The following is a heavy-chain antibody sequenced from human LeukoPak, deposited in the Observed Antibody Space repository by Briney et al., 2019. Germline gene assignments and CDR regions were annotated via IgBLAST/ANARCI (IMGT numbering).Heavy chain of an antibody. CDR1: GFTFSNYN. J-gene: IGHJ4*02. CDR2: ISSSSSYI. D-gene: IGHD3-22*01. V-gene: IGHV3-21*01. Sequence: GGSLRLSCAASGFTFSNYNMNWVRQAPGKGLEWVSSISSSSSYIYYADPVKGRFTISKDNAKNSLYLQMNSLRAEDTAVYYCARGPVYYDSSGYYPNYWGQGTLVTVSS. CDR3: ARGPVYYDSSGYYPNY.